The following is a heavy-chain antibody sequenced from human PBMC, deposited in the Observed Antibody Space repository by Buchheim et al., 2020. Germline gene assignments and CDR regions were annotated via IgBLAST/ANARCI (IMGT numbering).Heavy chain of an antibody. Sequence: EVQLVESGGGLVQPGGSLRLSCAGSGFTFNIYWMHWVRQGPGKGLVWVSHINSDGSSTSYADSVKGRFTISRDNAKNTLYLQMNSLRAEETAVYYCARVPVNYYGSGRSHSYYGMDVWGQGTT. CDR2: INSDGSST. J-gene: IGHJ6*02. CDR1: GFTFNIYW. CDR3: ARVPVNYYGSGRSHSYYGMDV. V-gene: IGHV3-74*01. D-gene: IGHD3-10*01.